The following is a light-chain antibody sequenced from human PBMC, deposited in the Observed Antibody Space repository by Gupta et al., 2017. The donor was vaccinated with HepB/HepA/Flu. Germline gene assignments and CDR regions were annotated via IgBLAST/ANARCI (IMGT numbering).Light chain of an antibody. J-gene: IGKJ2*04. CDR3: QRYYSTPRR. CDR1: QGVLHSTNNKNY. Sequence: DIVLTQFLASRAVCRGCMATIKCKSSQGVLHSTNNKNYLAWYRQKPGQPPKVLIYWASTREAGVHDRFRGGGSGTDFPLTIGSMQAENVAVYYCQRYYSTPRRFGQWTKLEIK. V-gene: IGKV4-1*01. CDR2: WAS.